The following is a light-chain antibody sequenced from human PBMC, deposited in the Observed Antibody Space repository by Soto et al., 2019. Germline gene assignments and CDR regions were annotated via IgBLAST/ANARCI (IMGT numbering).Light chain of an antibody. CDR1: SSDVGGYNY. Sequence: QSVLIQPASVSGSPGQSITISCTGTSSDVGGYNYVSWYQQHPGKAPKLMIYDVSNRPSGVSNRFSGSKSGNTASLTISGLQAEDEADYYCSSYRSSSKRVFGTGTKVTVL. CDR3: SSYRSSSKRV. J-gene: IGLJ1*01. V-gene: IGLV2-14*03. CDR2: DVS.